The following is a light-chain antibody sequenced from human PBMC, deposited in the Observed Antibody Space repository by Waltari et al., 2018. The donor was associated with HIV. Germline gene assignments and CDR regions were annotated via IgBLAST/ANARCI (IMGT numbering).Light chain of an antibody. V-gene: IGLV1-47*01. CDR1: SSNIGHNS. CDR3: AAWDDSLSGPV. CDR2: RSN. Sequence: SVLTQPASASGPPGQRVTFSCSGSSSNIGHNSASWYQQLPGTAPKVLIYRSNQRPSGGPDRFSGSKSGTSASLAISGLRSEDEADYYCAAWDDSLSGPVFGGGTKVTVL. J-gene: IGLJ3*02.